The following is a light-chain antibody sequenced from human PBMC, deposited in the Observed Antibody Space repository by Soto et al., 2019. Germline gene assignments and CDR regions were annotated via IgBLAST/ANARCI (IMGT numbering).Light chain of an antibody. J-gene: IGKJ1*01. V-gene: IGKV1-27*01. CDR3: REYNSAPPLT. Sequence: DIQMTQSPSSLSASVGDRVTITCRASQGISNYLAWYQQKPGKVPKLLIYAASTLQSGVPSRFSGSGSGTEFTLTICSLQPEDVVVYGYREYNSAPPLTCAQGTKVDIK. CDR1: QGISNY. CDR2: AAS.